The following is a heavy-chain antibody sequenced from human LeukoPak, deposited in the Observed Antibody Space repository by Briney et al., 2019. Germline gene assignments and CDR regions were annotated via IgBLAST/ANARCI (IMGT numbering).Heavy chain of an antibody. D-gene: IGHD5-18*01. V-gene: IGHV3-21*05. CDR1: GFTFSSFG. CDR2: ISSSSTYT. Sequence: GSLRLSCVASGFTFSSFGMHWVRQAPGKGLEWVSYISSSSTYTNYADSVKGRFTIYRDNAKNSLYLQMNSLRAEDTAVYYCATSVDTALDFDYWGQGTLVTVSS. J-gene: IGHJ4*02. CDR3: ATSVDTALDFDY.